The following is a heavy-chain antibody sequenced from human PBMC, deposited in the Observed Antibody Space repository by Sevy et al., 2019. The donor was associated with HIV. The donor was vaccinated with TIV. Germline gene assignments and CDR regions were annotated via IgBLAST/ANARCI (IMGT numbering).Heavy chain of an antibody. Sequence: GGSLRLSCAASGFTFSSYGMHWVRQAPGKGLEWVAVISYDGSNKYYADSVKGRFTISRDNSKNTLYLQMNSLRAEDTAVYYCARGTYYDYVWGSYRLNYFDYWGQGTLVTVSS. D-gene: IGHD3-16*02. CDR2: ISYDGSNK. J-gene: IGHJ4*02. CDR1: GFTFSSYG. CDR3: ARGTYYDYVWGSYRLNYFDY. V-gene: IGHV3-30*19.